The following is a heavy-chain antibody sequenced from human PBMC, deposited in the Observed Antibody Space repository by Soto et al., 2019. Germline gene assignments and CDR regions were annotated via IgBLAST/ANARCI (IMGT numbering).Heavy chain of an antibody. D-gene: IGHD2-2*01. V-gene: IGHV3-23*01. Sequence: GGSLRLSCAASGFTFSGYAMSWVRQAPGKGLEWVSAISGSGGSTYYADSVKGRFTISRDNSKNTLYLQMNSLRAEDTAVYYYAKDLVVVPVALDSWGQGTLVTV. CDR2: ISGSGGST. CDR3: AKDLVVVPVALDS. CDR1: GFTFSGYA. J-gene: IGHJ4*02.